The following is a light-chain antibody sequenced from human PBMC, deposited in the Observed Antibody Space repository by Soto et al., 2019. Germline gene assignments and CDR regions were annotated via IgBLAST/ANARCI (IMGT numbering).Light chain of an antibody. CDR1: QSISHW. CDR2: DAS. J-gene: IGKJ1*01. Sequence: DIQMTQSPATLSASVGDSVTITCRASQSISHWLAWYQQKPGKAPKFLIYDASSLESGVPSRFSGSGSGTEFTLTISSLQPDDFATYYCQQYDSVLRTFGPGTKVDTK. V-gene: IGKV1-5*01. CDR3: QQYDSVLRT.